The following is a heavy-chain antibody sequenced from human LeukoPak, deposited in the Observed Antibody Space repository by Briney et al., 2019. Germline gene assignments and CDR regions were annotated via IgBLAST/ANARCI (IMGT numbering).Heavy chain of an antibody. CDR2: IYTSGST. CDR1: GGSISSYY. V-gene: IGHV4-4*09. D-gene: IGHD2-21*02. Sequence: SETLSLTCAASGGSISSYYWSWIRQPPGKGLEWIGYIYTSGSTNYNPCLQSRVTISVDTSKNQFSLKLSAVTAADAAVCYCASQRPCWGGDCYELDYWGQGTLVTVSS. CDR3: ASQRPCWGGDCYELDY. J-gene: IGHJ4*02.